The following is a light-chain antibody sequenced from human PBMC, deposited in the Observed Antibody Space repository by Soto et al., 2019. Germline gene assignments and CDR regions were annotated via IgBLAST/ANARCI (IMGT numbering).Light chain of an antibody. CDR3: QQYGSSPP. CDR2: GAS. V-gene: IGKV3D-15*01. Sequence: ETVMTQSPATLSVSPGERATLSCRASQSVSSKLAWYQQKPGQAPRLLIYGASTRATGIPARFSGSGSGTEFTLTISSLQSEDFAVYYCQQYGSSPPFGQGTKVDI. J-gene: IGKJ1*01. CDR1: QSVSSK.